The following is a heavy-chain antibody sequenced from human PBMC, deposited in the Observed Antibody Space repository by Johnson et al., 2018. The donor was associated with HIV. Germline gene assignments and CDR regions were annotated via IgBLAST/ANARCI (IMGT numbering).Heavy chain of an antibody. V-gene: IGHV3-7*04. D-gene: IGHD2-8*01. Sequence: EVQLVESGGGLVKPGGSLRLSCAASGFRFSSYWLSWVRQAPGKGLEWVANIKQDGSEKYYVDSVKGRFTISRDNAKNSLYLQMNSLRAEDTAVYYCAGVRLMGAFDIWGQGTMVTVSS. CDR2: IKQDGSEK. J-gene: IGHJ3*02. CDR3: AGVRLMGAFDI. CDR1: GFRFSSYW.